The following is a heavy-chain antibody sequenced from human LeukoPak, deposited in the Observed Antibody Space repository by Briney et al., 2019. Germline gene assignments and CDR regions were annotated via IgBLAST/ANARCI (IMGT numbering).Heavy chain of an antibody. D-gene: IGHD3-22*01. CDR1: GDSISGYY. J-gene: IGHJ5*02. V-gene: IGHV4-59*01. CDR3: TKYFYDSSGYSGWFDP. CDR2: VHYRGST. Sequence: SETLSLTCTVSGDSISGYYWRWVRQPPGQGLEWLGNVHYRGSTSYNPSLKSRVTILLDTSKNQFSLKLTSVTAADTAVYYCTKYFYDSSGYSGWFDPWGQGTLVTVSS.